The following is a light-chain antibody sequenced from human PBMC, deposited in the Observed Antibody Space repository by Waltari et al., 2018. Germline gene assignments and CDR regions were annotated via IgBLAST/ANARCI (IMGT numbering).Light chain of an antibody. V-gene: IGLV6-57*03. Sequence: NFMLTQPHSVSGSPGMTITISCTRSVGSIASAYVQWYQQRPGRAPLTLIYEDSVRLSGVPDRFSASIDSSSNSASLTISGLRSDDEADYFCQSYDKPTVIFGGGTRVTV. CDR2: EDS. J-gene: IGLJ2*01. CDR1: VGSIASAY. CDR3: QSYDKPTVI.